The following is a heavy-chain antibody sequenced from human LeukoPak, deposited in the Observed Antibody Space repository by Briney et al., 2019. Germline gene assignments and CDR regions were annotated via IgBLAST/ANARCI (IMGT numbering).Heavy chain of an antibody. Sequence: GGSLRLSCAASGFTFDDYGMCWVRQAPGKGREWVSGINWNGGSTGYADSVKGRFTISRDNAKNSLYLQMNSLRAEDTALYYCARDKDLGGHDYWGQGTLVTVSS. CDR3: ARDKDLGGHDY. V-gene: IGHV3-20*04. CDR2: INWNGGST. D-gene: IGHD3-10*01. J-gene: IGHJ4*02. CDR1: GFTFDDYG.